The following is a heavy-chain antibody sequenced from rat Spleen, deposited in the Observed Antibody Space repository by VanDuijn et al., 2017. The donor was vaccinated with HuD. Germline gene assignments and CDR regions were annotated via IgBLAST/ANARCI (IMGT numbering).Heavy chain of an antibody. CDR2: ISYDGSST. Sequence: EVQLVESGGGLVQPGRSLKLSCAASGFTFSDYNMAWVRQAPKKGLEWVATISYDGSSTYYRDSVKGRFTISRDNAKSTLYLQMDSLRSEDTATYYCARNNSGYGYFDFWGPGTMVTVSS. J-gene: IGHJ1*01. CDR3: ARNNSGYGYFDF. CDR1: GFTFSDYN. D-gene: IGHD4-3*01. V-gene: IGHV5-7*01.